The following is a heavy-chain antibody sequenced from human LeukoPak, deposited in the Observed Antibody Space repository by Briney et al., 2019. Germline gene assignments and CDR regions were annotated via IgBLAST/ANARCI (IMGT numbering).Heavy chain of an antibody. Sequence: PGGSLRLSCAAPGFTFSSYAMTWVRQALGKGLEWVSAISGSGGTTYYTDSVKGRFTISRDNSKNTLYLQMSSLRAEDTAVYYCAKASSYYDSSGYYLEYFQHWGQGTLVTVSS. CDR1: GFTFSSYA. V-gene: IGHV3-23*01. CDR3: AKASSYYDSSGYYLEYFQH. D-gene: IGHD3-22*01. CDR2: ISGSGGTT. J-gene: IGHJ1*01.